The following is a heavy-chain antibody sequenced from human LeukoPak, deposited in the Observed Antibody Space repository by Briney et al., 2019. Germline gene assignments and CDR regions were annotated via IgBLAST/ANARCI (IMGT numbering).Heavy chain of an antibody. V-gene: IGHV3-74*03. CDR2: INSDGSVT. D-gene: IGHD7-27*01. CDR3: ARDPNWDLTLDH. CDR1: GFAFSTYW. J-gene: IGHJ4*02. Sequence: GGSLRLSCAASGFAFSTYWMHWVRQAPGKGLVWVSEINSDGSVTTYADSVKGRFTISRDNAENTVYLQMHSLRAEDSAIYYCARDPNWDLTLDHWGQGTLVTV.